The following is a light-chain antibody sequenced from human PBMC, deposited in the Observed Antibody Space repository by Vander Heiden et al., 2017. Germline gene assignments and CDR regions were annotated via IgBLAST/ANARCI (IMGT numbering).Light chain of an antibody. V-gene: IGLV1-40*01. Sequence: QSVLTHPPSVSGAPGQRLTIPCTGTCSNCGAGYAVHWYQQLPGPAPKLLVYSTNNRPSGVPDRFSGSESGSSASLAITRLQAVDDADYYSQSYDRSLAGSKVVFGGGTKVTVL. CDR3: QSYDRSLAGSKVV. J-gene: IGLJ2*01. CDR1: CSNCGAGYA. CDR2: STN.